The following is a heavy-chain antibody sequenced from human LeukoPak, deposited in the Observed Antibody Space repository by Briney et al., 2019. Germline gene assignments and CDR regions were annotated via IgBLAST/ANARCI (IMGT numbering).Heavy chain of an antibody. CDR1: GYSFTSYW. D-gene: IGHD6-19*01. V-gene: IGHV5-51*01. CDR3: ARQSSGWSPYYYYYMDV. Sequence: GKSLKISCKGSGYSFTSYWIGWVRQMPGKGLEWMGIIYPGDSDTRYSPSFQGQVTISADKSISTAYLQWSSLKASDTAMYYCARQSSGWSPYYYYYMDVWGKGTTVTISS. J-gene: IGHJ6*03. CDR2: IYPGDSDT.